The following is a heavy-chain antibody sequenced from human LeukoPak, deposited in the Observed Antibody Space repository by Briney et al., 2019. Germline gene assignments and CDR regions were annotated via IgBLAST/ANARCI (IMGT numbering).Heavy chain of an antibody. CDR3: ARKDTTGTAHDY. CDR2: MNPNSGNT. CDR1: GYTFTSYD. D-gene: IGHD1-1*01. V-gene: IGHV1-8*01. J-gene: IGHJ4*02. Sequence: GASVKVSCKASGYTFTSYDINWVRQATGQGLEWMGWMNPNSGNTGYAQKFQDRVTMTRNTSISTAYMELSSLRSEDTAVYYCARKDTTGTAHDYWGQGTLVTVSS.